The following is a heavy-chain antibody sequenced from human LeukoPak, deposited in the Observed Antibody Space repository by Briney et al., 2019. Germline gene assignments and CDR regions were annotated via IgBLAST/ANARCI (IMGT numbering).Heavy chain of an antibody. CDR1: GFTFISYA. J-gene: IGHJ5*02. CDR2: ISYDGSNK. Sequence: PGGSLRLSCAASGFTFISYAIHWVRQAPGKGLEWVAVISYDGSNKYYADSVKGRFTISRDNSKNTLYLQMNSLRAEDTAVYYCARGGRDGYTPYHWGQGTLVTVSS. CDR3: ARGGRDGYTPYH. V-gene: IGHV3-30*04. D-gene: IGHD5-24*01.